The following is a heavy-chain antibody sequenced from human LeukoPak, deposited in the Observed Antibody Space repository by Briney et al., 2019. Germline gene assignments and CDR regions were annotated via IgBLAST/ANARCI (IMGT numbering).Heavy chain of an antibody. V-gene: IGHV3-21*01. CDR1: GFTFSSYS. J-gene: IGHJ4*02. CDR3: ARTYYYDSSGYYGY. CDR2: ISSSSSFT. Sequence: GSLRLSCAALGFTFSSYSMNWGRQAPGKGLEWVSSISSSSSFTYYADSVKGRFAISRDNAKNSLYLQMNSLRAEDTAVYYCARTYYYDSSGYYGYWGQGTLVTVSS. D-gene: IGHD3-22*01.